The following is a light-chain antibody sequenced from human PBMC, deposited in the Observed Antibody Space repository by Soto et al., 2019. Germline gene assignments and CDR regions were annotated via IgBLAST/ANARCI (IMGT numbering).Light chain of an antibody. J-gene: IGKJ5*01. Sequence: AIQLTQSPSSLSASVGDRVTITCRASRDIRGALAWYQQKPGKAPKILIYDVSTLESGVPSRFSGSSSGTDFTLTISSLQPVDFATYYCQQFNSYPITFGQGTRLEIK. CDR2: DVS. CDR1: RDIRGA. V-gene: IGKV1-13*02. CDR3: QQFNSYPIT.